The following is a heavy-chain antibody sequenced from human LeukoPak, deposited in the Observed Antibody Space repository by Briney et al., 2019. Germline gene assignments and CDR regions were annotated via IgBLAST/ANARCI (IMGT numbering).Heavy chain of an antibody. Sequence: GASVKVSCKASGYTFTSYGISWVRQAPGQGLEWMGWISAYNGNTNYAQKLQGRVTMTTDTSTSTAYMELRSLRSDDTAVYYCARAGGVGAMVDLYYYYYMDVWGKGTTVTVSS. D-gene: IGHD5-18*01. V-gene: IGHV1-18*01. CDR2: ISAYNGNT. CDR1: GYTFTSYG. J-gene: IGHJ6*03. CDR3: ARAGGVGAMVDLYYYYYMDV.